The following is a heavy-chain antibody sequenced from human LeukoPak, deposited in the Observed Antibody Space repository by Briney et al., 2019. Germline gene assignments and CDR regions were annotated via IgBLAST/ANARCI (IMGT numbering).Heavy chain of an antibody. CDR1: GFTFSNYG. J-gene: IGHJ4*02. CDR3: AKVISSGYYYDS. CDR2: ITGGGDTT. D-gene: IGHD3-22*01. Sequence: GGSLRLSCAASGFTFSNYGMNWVRQAPGKGLFWVSAITGGGDTTYYSDSVKGRFTISRDNSKNTLSLQMNSLRAEDTALYYCAKVISSGYYYDSWGQGTLVTVSS. V-gene: IGHV3-23*01.